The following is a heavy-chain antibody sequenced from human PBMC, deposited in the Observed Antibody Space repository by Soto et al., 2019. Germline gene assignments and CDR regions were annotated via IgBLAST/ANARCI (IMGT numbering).Heavy chain of an antibody. D-gene: IGHD6-19*01. V-gene: IGHV3-23*01. CDR1: GFTFSNYA. Sequence: GGSLRLSCAASGFTFSNYAMSWVRQAPGKALEWVSSLSGSGTTTFSADSVRARFTISRDTSKSTLYLQMDSLRAEDTAVYYCAKVAGYSGGCFDLWGQGTLVTVSS. CDR3: AKVAGYSGGCFDL. J-gene: IGHJ5*02. CDR2: LSGSGTTT.